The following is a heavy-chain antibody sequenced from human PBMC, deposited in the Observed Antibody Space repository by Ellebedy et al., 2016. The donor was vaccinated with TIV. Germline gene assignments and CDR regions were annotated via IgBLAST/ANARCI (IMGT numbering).Heavy chain of an antibody. D-gene: IGHD3-10*01. Sequence: GESLKISCAASGFTFSSFGMHWVRQAPGKGLEWVAFMRYDGGNQYYADSVKGRFTISRDNSKNSLYLQMNTLRPGDTAVYYCAKIHSSGSRDAFDMWGQGTMVIVS. CDR3: AKIHSSGSRDAFDM. V-gene: IGHV3-30*02. CDR2: MRYDGGNQ. J-gene: IGHJ3*02. CDR1: GFTFSSFG.